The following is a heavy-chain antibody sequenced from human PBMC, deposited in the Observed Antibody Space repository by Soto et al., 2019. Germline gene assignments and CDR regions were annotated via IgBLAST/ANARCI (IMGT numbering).Heavy chain of an antibody. CDR1: GFTFNNYD. CDR3: VSHWGG. D-gene: IGHD3-16*01. J-gene: IGHJ4*01. CDR2: IATTGETT. Sequence: EVQLLESGGGLVQPGGSLRLSCAASGFTFNNYDMSWVRQAPGTGLEWVSSIATTGETTFYADSVRGRFTISRDNSKNTLVLQIDSLRADDAGIYYGVSHWGGWGHGTLVTVSS. V-gene: IGHV3-23*01.